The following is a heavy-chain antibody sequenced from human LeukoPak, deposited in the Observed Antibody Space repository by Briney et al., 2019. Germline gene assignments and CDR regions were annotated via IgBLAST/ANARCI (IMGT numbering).Heavy chain of an antibody. CDR1: GDSVSSNSAA. D-gene: IGHD6-13*01. J-gene: IGHJ4*02. Sequence: SQTLSLTCAISGDSVSSNSAAWNWIRQSPSRGLEWLGRTYYRSKWFNDYAVSVKSRITIYPDTSKNQFSLQLNSVTPEDTAVYYCARAAAAKGAFDYWGQGTLVTVSS. CDR2: TYYRSKWFN. V-gene: IGHV6-1*01. CDR3: ARAAAAKGAFDY.